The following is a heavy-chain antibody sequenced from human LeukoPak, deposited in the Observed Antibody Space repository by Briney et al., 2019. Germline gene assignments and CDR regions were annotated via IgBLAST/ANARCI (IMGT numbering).Heavy chain of an antibody. CDR3: ASHYGDYSFDY. J-gene: IGHJ4*02. Sequence: GGSLRLSCAASGFSISSYEMICVRQAPGKGLEWVSYISSGSSTIYYADSVKGRFSISRDNAKNSLYLQMNSLRAEDTALYYCASHYGDYSFDYWGQGTLVTVSS. V-gene: IGHV3-48*03. D-gene: IGHD4-17*01. CDR1: GFSISSYE. CDR2: ISSGSSTI.